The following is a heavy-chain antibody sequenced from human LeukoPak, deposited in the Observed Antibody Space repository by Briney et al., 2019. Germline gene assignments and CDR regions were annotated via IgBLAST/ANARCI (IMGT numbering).Heavy chain of an antibody. CDR1: GFPFSSYA. CDR2: ISGSGGST. D-gene: IGHD7-27*01. V-gene: IGHV3-23*01. CDR3: ARGGKLTGDLRYYFDY. J-gene: IGHJ4*02. Sequence: GSLRLSCAASGFPFSSYAMSWVRQAPGKGLEWVSAISGSGGSTYYADSVKGRFTISRDNSKNTLYLQMNSLRAEDTAVYYCARGGKLTGDLRYYFDYWGQGTLVTVSS.